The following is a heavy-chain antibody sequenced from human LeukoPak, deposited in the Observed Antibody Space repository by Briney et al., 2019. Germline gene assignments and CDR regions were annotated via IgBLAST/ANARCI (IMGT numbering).Heavy chain of an antibody. Sequence: GGSLRLPCAASGFTFSSYAMHWVRQAPGKGLEWVAVISYDGSNKYYADSVKGRFTISRDNSKNTLYLQMNSLRAEDTAVYYCARVLMVRGVIIATPADYWGQGTLVTVSS. CDR1: GFTFSSYA. V-gene: IGHV3-30-3*01. D-gene: IGHD3-10*01. J-gene: IGHJ4*02. CDR3: ARVLMVRGVIIATPADY. CDR2: ISYDGSNK.